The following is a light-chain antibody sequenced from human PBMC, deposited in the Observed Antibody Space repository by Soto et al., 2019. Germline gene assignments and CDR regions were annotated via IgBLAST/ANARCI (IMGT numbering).Light chain of an antibody. CDR2: DAS. J-gene: IGKJ5*01. CDR3: QQRLHWPIT. Sequence: DIVLTQSPATLSLSPGDRVTLSCRASQTVGRFLSWYQHSPGQGPRLLVYDASNRATGVPARFSGSGSGTDFTLAISSLEAEDFAVYYCQQRLHWPITFGQGTRLEIK. CDR1: QTVGRF. V-gene: IGKV3-11*01.